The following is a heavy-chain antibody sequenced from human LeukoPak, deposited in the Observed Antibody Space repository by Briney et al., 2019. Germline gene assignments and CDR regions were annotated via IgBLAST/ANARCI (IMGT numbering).Heavy chain of an antibody. V-gene: IGHV4-39*01. CDR2: IYYSGST. CDR3: ATKGGSGSSYFDY. Sequence: SETLSLTCTVSGGSISSNSYYWGWIRQPPGKGLEWIGSIYYSGSTYYNPSLKSRVTISVDTSKNQFSLKLSSVTAADTAVYYCATKGGSGSSYFDYWGQGTLVTVSS. D-gene: IGHD3-10*01. J-gene: IGHJ4*02. CDR1: GGSISSNSYY.